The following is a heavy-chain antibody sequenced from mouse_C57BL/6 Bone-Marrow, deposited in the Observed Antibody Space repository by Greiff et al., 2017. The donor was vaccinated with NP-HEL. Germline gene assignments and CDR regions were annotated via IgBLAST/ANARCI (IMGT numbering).Heavy chain of an antibody. CDR3: ARGHDGYYPAY. CDR2: IHPNSGST. CDR1: GYTFTSYW. D-gene: IGHD2-3*01. J-gene: IGHJ3*01. Sequence: QVQLKQPGAELVKPGASVKLSCKASGYTFTSYWMHWVKQRPGQGLEWIGMIHPNSGSTNYNEKFKSKATLTVDKSSSTAYMQLSSLTSEDSAVYYCARGHDGYYPAYWGQGTLVTVSA. V-gene: IGHV1-64*01.